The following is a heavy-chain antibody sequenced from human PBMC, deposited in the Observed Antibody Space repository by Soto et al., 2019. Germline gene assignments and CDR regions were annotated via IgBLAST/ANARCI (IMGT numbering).Heavy chain of an antibody. CDR2: IYYSGST. J-gene: IGHJ1*01. CDR1: GGSISISSYY. CDR3: ASMRSGSYYTTEYFQH. V-gene: IGHV4-39*01. D-gene: IGHD1-26*01. Sequence: QLQLQESGPGLVKPSETLSLTCTVSGGSISISSYYWGWIRQPPGKGLEWIGSIYYSGSTYYNPSLKSRVTISVDTSKKQFSLKLISVTAADTAVYYCASMRSGSYYTTEYFQHWGQGTLVTVSS.